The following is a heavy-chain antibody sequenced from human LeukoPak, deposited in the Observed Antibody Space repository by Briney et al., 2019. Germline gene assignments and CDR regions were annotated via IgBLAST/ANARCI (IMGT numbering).Heavy chain of an antibody. Sequence: PGGSLRLSCAASGFTFSSNYMTWVRQAPGKGLEWVSVMYSDGSTDHADSVRGRFTIARDNSKNTLFLQMNTLRAEDTAVYYCARGRPTWSFDNWGQGTLVTVSS. J-gene: IGHJ4*02. CDR3: ARGRPTWSFDN. CDR1: GFTFSSNY. D-gene: IGHD2-8*02. CDR2: MYSDGST. V-gene: IGHV3-66*01.